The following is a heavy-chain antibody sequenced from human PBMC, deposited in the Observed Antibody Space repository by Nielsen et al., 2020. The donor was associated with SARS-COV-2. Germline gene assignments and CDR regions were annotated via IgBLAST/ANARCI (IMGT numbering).Heavy chain of an antibody. D-gene: IGHD5-12*01. CDR2: IGTAGDT. CDR3: AREGGYGAFDI. CDR1: GFTFSSYA. J-gene: IGHJ3*02. Sequence: GGSLRLSCAASGFTFSSYAMSWVRQAPGKGLEWVSAIGTAGDTYYPGSVKGRFTISRENAKNSLYLQMNSLRAGDTAVYYCAREGGYGAFDIWGQGTMVTVSS. V-gene: IGHV3-13*01.